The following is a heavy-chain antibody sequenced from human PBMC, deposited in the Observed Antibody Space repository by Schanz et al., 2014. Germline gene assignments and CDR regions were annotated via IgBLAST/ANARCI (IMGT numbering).Heavy chain of an antibody. CDR2: MNPTTGNR. D-gene: IGHD4-17*01. V-gene: IGHV1-8*01. CDR3: GIHYGDRPL. CDR1: GYIFGSHG. Sequence: QLMQSGSEVRKPGASVKVSCKASGYIFGSHGMTWVRQAPGQGLEWMGWMNPTTGNRGYAQNYQGRGPRPSDTTLKTAYMEMTDRKCEDAGLYYCGIHYGDRPLWGQGTLIAVSS. J-gene: IGHJ4*02.